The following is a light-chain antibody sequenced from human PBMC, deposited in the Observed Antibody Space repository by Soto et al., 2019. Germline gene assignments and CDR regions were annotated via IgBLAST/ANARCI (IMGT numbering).Light chain of an antibody. V-gene: IGKV1-5*01. CDR3: QQYNTYST. CDR2: DAS. CDR1: QNIRNW. Sequence: DIQMTQSASTLSAYVGDSVTITCRASQNIRNWLAWYQQKPGKAPNPLIYDASRLKSGVPARFSGSGSGTEFTLTISSLQPDDFATYYCQQYNTYSTFGQGTRLEIK. J-gene: IGKJ5*01.